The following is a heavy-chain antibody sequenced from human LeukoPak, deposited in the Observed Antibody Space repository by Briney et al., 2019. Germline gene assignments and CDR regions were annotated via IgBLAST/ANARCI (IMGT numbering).Heavy chain of an antibody. D-gene: IGHD3-10*01. CDR2: ISAYNGNT. J-gene: IGHJ5*02. Sequence: ASVKVSCKASGYTFTSYAMNWVRQAPGQGLEWMGWISAYNGNTNYAQKLQGRVTMTTDTSTSTAYMELRSLRSDDTAVYYCARIYHYYGSGSYYALGWFDPWGQGTLVTVSS. CDR1: GYTFTSYA. V-gene: IGHV1-18*01. CDR3: ARIYHYYGSGSYYALGWFDP.